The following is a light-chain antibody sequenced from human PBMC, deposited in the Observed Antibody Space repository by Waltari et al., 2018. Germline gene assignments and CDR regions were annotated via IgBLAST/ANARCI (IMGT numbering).Light chain of an antibody. Sequence: IVLPQSPGTLSLSPGERATLSCRASQSVSSSYLAWYQQKPGQAPRLLIYGASSRATGIPDRFSGSGSGTDVTLTISRLEPEDFAVYYCQQYGSSPTWTFGQGTKVEIK. CDR2: GAS. V-gene: IGKV3-20*01. CDR3: QQYGSSPTWT. J-gene: IGKJ1*01. CDR1: QSVSSSY.